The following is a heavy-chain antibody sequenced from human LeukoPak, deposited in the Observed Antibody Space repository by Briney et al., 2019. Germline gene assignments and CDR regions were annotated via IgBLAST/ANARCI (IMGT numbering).Heavy chain of an antibody. D-gene: IGHD2-21*02. V-gene: IGHV3-74*01. CDR3: ATDGGRDGDLDH. Sequence: GGSLRLSCAASGFTFSSYWMHWVRQAPGKGLVWVSRINSDGSSTSYADSVKGRFTISRDNAKDTLYLEMNGLRGDDTAVYYCATDGGRDGDLDHWGQGTLVTVSS. CDR1: GFTFSSYW. CDR2: INSDGSST. J-gene: IGHJ4*02.